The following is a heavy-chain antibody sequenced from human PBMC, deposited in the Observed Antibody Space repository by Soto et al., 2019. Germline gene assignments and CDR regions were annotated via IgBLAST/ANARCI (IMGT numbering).Heavy chain of an antibody. J-gene: IGHJ4*02. Sequence: ASVKVSFKASGYTFTSYGISWVRQAPGQGLEWMGWISTYNGNTNYAQKLQGRVTMTTDTSTSTAYMELRSLRSDDTAVYYCAREYTSASWNYWGQGTQVTVSS. D-gene: IGHD6-6*01. CDR1: GYTFTSYG. V-gene: IGHV1-18*01. CDR3: AREYTSASWNY. CDR2: ISTYNGNT.